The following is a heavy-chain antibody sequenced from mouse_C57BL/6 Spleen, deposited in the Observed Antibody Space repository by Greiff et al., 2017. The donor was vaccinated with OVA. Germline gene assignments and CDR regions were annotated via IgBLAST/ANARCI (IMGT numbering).Heavy chain of an antibody. Sequence: EVMLVESGGGLVKPGGSLKLSCAASGFTFSDYGMHWVRQAPEKGLEWVAYISSGSSTIYYADPVKGRFTISRANAKNTLFLQMTSLRSEYTAMYYCAKELVAPFAYWGQGTLVTVSA. V-gene: IGHV5-17*01. J-gene: IGHJ3*01. CDR3: AKELVAPFAY. CDR1: GFTFSDYG. D-gene: IGHD1-1*01. CDR2: ISSGSSTI.